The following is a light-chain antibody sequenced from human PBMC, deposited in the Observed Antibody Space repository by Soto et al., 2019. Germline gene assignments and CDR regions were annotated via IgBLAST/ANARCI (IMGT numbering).Light chain of an antibody. CDR3: QQYNNWPLT. V-gene: IGKV3-15*01. J-gene: IGKJ4*01. CDR2: GAS. CDR1: QSVSSN. Sequence: EIVMTQSPATLSVSPGERATLSCRASQSVSSNLAWYQQKPGQAPRLLIYGASIRATGIPARFSGSGSGTEFTLTISSLQSEDFAVYYCQQYNNWPLTSGGGTKV.